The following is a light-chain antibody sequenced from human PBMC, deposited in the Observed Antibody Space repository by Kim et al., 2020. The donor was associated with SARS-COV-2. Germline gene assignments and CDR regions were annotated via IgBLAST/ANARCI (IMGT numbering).Light chain of an antibody. CDR3: QQYGRSLVT. J-gene: IGKJ4*01. CDR2: AAS. CDR1: QSISSIY. Sequence: SPGERATLSCRASQSISSIYLAWYQQRPGQPPRLLIYAASSRATGIPDRFSGSGSGTDFTLTISRLEPEDFAVYYCQQYGRSLVTFGGGTKVDIK. V-gene: IGKV3-20*01.